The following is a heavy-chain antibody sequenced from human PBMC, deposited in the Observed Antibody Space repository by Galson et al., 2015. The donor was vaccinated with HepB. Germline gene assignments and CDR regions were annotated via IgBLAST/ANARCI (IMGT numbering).Heavy chain of an antibody. CDR1: GFTFSSYS. V-gene: IGHV3-48*02. CDR2: ISSSSSTI. J-gene: IGHJ6*02. Sequence: SLRLSCAASGFTFSSYSMNWVRQAPGKGLEWVSYISSSSSTIYYADSVKGRFTISRDNAKNSLYLQMNSLRDEDTAVYYCARDFSITMVRGAGRGYYYYGMDVWGQGTTVTVSS. CDR3: ARDFSITMVRGAGRGYYYYGMDV. D-gene: IGHD3-10*01.